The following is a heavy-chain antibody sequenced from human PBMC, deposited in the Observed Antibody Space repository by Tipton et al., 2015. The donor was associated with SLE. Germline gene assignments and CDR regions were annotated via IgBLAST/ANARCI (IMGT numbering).Heavy chain of an antibody. J-gene: IGHJ4*02. D-gene: IGHD3-22*01. CDR3: ARYYYDSRTFDY. Sequence: LRLSCTVSGGSISSGDYYWSWIRQPPGKGLEWIGYIYYSGSTYYNPSLKSRVTISVDTSKNQFSLKLNSVTAADTAVYYCARYYYDSRTFDYWGQGTLVTVSS. V-gene: IGHV4-30-4*01. CDR2: IYYSGST. CDR1: GGSISSGDYY.